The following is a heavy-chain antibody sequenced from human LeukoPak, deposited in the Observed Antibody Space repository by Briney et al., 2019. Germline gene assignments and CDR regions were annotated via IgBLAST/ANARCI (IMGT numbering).Heavy chain of an antibody. CDR2: TYYRSKWYN. V-gene: IGHV6-1*01. J-gene: IGHJ3*02. CDR1: GDSFSSNSAA. Sequence: SQTLSLTCAISGDSFSSNSAAWNWLRQSPSRGLEWLGSTYYRSKWYNDYAVSVKSLITINPDTSKNQFSLQLNSVTPEDTAVYYCARVVRITMTRGAFDIWGQGTMVTVSS. D-gene: IGHD3-22*01. CDR3: ARVVRITMTRGAFDI.